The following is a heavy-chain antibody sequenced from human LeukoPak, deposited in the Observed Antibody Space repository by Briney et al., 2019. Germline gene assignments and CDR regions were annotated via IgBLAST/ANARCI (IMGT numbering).Heavy chain of an antibody. V-gene: IGHV3-11*01. CDR1: GFTLSDYY. CDR3: ARDRAGGAYYYDSSGYYY. J-gene: IGHJ4*02. Sequence: PGGSLRLSCGVAGFTLSDYYISWIRQAPGKGLEWVSDISSRDGTIHFADSVKGRFTMSWDNAENSLHLQMNSLRTDDTAVYYCARDRAGGAYYYDSSGYYYWGQGTLVTVSS. CDR2: ISSRDGTI. D-gene: IGHD3-22*01.